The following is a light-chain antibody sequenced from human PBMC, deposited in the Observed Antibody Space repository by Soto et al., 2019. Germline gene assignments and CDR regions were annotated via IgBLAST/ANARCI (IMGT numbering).Light chain of an antibody. J-gene: IGLJ3*02. Sequence: QSALTQPASVSGSPGQSITISCTGTRSDIGSHNFVSWHQQHPGKAPKFIIYGVSNRPSGVSNRFSGSKSGNTASLTISGLQADDEADYYCSSYTSTYIWVFGGGTKLTVL. CDR3: SSYTSTYIWV. V-gene: IGLV2-14*01. CDR2: GVS. CDR1: RSDIGSHNF.